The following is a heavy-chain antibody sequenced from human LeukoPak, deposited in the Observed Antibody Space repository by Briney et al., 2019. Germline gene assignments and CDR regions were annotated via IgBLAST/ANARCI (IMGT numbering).Heavy chain of an antibody. CDR2: ISYDGSNK. J-gene: IGHJ4*02. D-gene: IGHD2/OR15-2a*01. Sequence: GGSLRLSCAASGFTFSSYAMHWVRQAPGKGLEWVAVISYDGSNKYYADSAKGRFTISRDNSKNTLYLQMNSLRAEDTAVYYCALRASTNIPGYWGQGTLVTVSS. CDR3: ALRASTNIPGY. CDR1: GFTFSSYA. V-gene: IGHV3-30-3*01.